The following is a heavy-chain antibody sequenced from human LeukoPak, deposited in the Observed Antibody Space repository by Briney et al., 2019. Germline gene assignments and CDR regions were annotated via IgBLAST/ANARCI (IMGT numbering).Heavy chain of an antibody. CDR3: ARESEVVATIGPWRY. J-gene: IGHJ4*02. V-gene: IGHV4-34*01. D-gene: IGHD5-12*01. CDR2: INHSGST. CDR1: GGSFSGYY. Sequence: SETLSLTCAVYGGSFSGYYWSWIRQPPGKGLEWIGEINHSGSTNYNPSLKSRVTISVDTSKNQFSLKLSSVTAADTAVYYCARESEVVATIGPWRYWGQGTLVTVSS.